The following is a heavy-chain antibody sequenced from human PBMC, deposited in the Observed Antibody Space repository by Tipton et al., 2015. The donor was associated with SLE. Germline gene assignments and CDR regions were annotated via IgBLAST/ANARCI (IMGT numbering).Heavy chain of an antibody. V-gene: IGHV4-31*03. J-gene: IGHJ6*03. CDR2: IYYSGST. CDR1: GGSISSGGYY. CDR3: ARSSATGFYYMDV. D-gene: IGHD3-10*01. Sequence: TLSLTCTVSGGSISSGGYYWSWIRQHPGKGLEWIGYIYYSGSTYYNPSLKSRVTISVDTSKNQFSLKLSSVTAADTAVYYCARSSATGFYYMDVWGKGTTVTVSS.